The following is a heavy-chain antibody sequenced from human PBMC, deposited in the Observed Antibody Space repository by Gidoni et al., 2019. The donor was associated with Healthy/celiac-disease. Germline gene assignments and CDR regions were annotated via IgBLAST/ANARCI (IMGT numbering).Heavy chain of an antibody. Sequence: EVQLLESGGGLVQPGGSLRLSCAAAGFTFSSYAMRWVRQAPGKGLGWVLAISGSGGSTYYADSVKGRFTISRDNSKNTLYLQMNSLRAEDTAVYYCAKSFPDDPYDYWGQGTLVTVSS. J-gene: IGHJ4*02. V-gene: IGHV3-23*01. CDR3: AKSFPDDPYDY. D-gene: IGHD1-1*01. CDR1: GFTFSSYA. CDR2: ISGSGGST.